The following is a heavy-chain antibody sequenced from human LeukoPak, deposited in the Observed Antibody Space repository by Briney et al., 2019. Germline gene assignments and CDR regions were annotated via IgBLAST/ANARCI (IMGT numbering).Heavy chain of an antibody. Sequence: PGRSLRLSCAASGFTFSSYAMSWVRQAPGKGLEWVSAISGSGGSTYYADSVKGRFTISRDNSKNTLYLQMNSLRAEDTAVYYCAKFPARYYYDSSGYFDYWGQGTLVTVSS. J-gene: IGHJ4*02. CDR3: AKFPARYYYDSSGYFDY. V-gene: IGHV3-23*01. D-gene: IGHD3-22*01. CDR2: ISGSGGST. CDR1: GFTFSSYA.